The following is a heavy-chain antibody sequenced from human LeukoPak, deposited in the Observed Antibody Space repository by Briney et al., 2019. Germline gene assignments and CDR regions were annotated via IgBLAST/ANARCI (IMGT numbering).Heavy chain of an antibody. CDR3: AKGRRVAATEYFDY. Sequence: GGSLRLSCAASGFTFSSYAMSWVRQAPGKGLEWVSAISGRGGSTYYADSVKGRFTISRDNSKNTLYLQMNSLRAEGTAVYYCAKGRRVAATEYFDYWGQGTLVTVSS. CDR1: GFTFSSYA. J-gene: IGHJ4*02. D-gene: IGHD6-19*01. V-gene: IGHV3-23*01. CDR2: ISGRGGST.